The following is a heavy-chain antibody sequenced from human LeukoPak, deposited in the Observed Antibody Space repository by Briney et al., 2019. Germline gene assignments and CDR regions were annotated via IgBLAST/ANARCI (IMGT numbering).Heavy chain of an antibody. D-gene: IGHD6-13*01. Sequence: PSETLSLTCTLSRGSLNYYYWSWIRQPPGKGLEWIGYIYYTGSTNYNPSLKSRVTISIDTSKNQFSLKLTSVTAADTAVYYCARRSSSLVDYWGQGTLVTVSS. CDR3: ARRSSSLVDY. CDR2: IYYTGST. V-gene: IGHV4-59*01. J-gene: IGHJ4*02. CDR1: RGSLNYYY.